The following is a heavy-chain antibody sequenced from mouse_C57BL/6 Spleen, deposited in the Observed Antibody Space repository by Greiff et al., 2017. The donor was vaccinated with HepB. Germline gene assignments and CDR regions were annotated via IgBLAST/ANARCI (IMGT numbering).Heavy chain of an antibody. CDR2: INPSTGGT. V-gene: IGHV1-43*01. D-gene: IGHD2-10*01. J-gene: IGHJ3*01. Sequence: VQLQQSGPELVKPGASVKISCKASGYSFTGYYMHWVKQSSEKSLEWIGEINPSTGGTSYNQKFKGKATLTVDKSSSTAYMQLKSLTSEDSAVYYCARSASYGNYEDWFAYWGQGTLVTVSA. CDR3: ARSASYGNYEDWFAY. CDR1: GYSFTGYY.